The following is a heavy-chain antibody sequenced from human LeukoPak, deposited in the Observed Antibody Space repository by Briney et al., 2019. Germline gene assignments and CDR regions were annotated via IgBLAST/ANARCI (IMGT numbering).Heavy chain of an antibody. CDR3: AKGGGTMVRGVRSVYYYMDV. D-gene: IGHD3-10*01. J-gene: IGHJ6*03. CDR2: ISYDGSNK. V-gene: IGHV3-30*18. Sequence: GGSLRLSCAASGFTFSSYGMNWVRQAPGKGLEWVAIISYDGSNKYYADSVKGRFTISRDNSKNTLYLQMNSLRAEDTAVYYCAKGGGTMVRGVRSVYYYMDVWGKGTTVTISS. CDR1: GFTFSSYG.